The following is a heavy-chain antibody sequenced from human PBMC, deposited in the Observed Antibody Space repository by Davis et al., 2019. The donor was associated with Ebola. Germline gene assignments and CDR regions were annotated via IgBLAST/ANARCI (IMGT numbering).Heavy chain of an antibody. J-gene: IGHJ3*02. V-gene: IGHV3-15*01. Sequence: GESLKISCAASGFTFTNAWMSWVRQAPGKGLEWVGRIKGKSEGGTTAYAAPVKGRFSIPRDDSKNTVYLQVNSLKTEDTAVYYCTTGNGASHAFDIWGQGTKVIVSS. CDR2: IKGKSEGGTT. CDR1: GFTFTNAW. D-gene: IGHD1-14*01. CDR3: TTGNGASHAFDI.